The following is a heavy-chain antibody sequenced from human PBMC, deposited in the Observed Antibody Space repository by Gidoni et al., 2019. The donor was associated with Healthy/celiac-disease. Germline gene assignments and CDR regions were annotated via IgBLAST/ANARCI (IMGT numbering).Heavy chain of an antibody. J-gene: IGHJ3*02. CDR2: IRSKAYGGTT. Sequence: EVQLVESGGGLVQPGRSLRLSCTASGFTFGDYAMSWFRQATGKGLEWVGFIRSKAYGGTTEYAASVKGRFTISRDDSKSIAYLQMNSLKTEDTAVYYCTRKFITDDAFDIWGQGTMVTVSS. D-gene: IGHD1-20*01. CDR3: TRKFITDDAFDI. V-gene: IGHV3-49*03. CDR1: GFTFGDYA.